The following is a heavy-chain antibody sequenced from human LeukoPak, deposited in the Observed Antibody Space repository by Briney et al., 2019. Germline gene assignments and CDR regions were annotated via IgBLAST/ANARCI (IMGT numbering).Heavy chain of an antibody. Sequence: GGSLRLSCAASGFTFSSYSMNWVRQAPGKGLEWVSLISWDGGSTYYADSVKGRFTISRDNSKNSLYLQMNSLRTEDTALYYCAKDGRWYGTDYYYYYMDVWGKGTTVTVSS. D-gene: IGHD1-14*01. V-gene: IGHV3-43*01. CDR1: GFTFSSYS. CDR3: AKDGRWYGTDYYYYYMDV. CDR2: ISWDGGST. J-gene: IGHJ6*03.